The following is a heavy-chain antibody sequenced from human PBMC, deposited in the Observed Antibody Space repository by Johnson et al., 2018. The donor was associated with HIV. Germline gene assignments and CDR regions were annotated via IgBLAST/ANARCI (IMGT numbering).Heavy chain of an antibody. V-gene: IGHV3-30-3*01. CDR1: GFTFSSYA. CDR2: ISYDGSNK. CDR3: ARDQRLAAVATDGFDV. D-gene: IGHD6-13*01. J-gene: IGHJ3*01. Sequence: QVLLVESGGGVVQPGRSLRLSCAASGFTFSSYAMHWVRQAPGKGLEWVAVISYDGSNKYYADSVKGRFTISRDNSKNTLYLQMNSLRAEDTAVYYCARDQRLAAVATDGFDVWGQGTMVTVSS.